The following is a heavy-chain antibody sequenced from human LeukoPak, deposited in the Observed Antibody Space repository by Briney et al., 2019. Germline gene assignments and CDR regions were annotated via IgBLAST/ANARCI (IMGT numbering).Heavy chain of an antibody. J-gene: IGHJ5*02. CDR2: IYPGDSDT. CDR3: ARRVSSGYYYSIPSNWFDP. Sequence: GESLKISCKGSGYSFTSYWIGWVRQMPGKGLEWMGIIYPGDSDTRYSPSFQGQVTISADKSISTAYLQWSSLKASDTAMYYCARRVSSGYYYSIPSNWFDPWGQGTLVTVSS. D-gene: IGHD3-22*01. CDR1: GYSFTSYW. V-gene: IGHV5-51*01.